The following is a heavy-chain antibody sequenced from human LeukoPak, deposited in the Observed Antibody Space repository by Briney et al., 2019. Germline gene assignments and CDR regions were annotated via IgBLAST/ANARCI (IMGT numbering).Heavy chain of an antibody. CDR1: GGSFSGYY. CDR3: ARGLKLGRSTSLNWFDP. CDR2: INHSGST. D-gene: IGHD2-2*01. V-gene: IGHV4-34*01. J-gene: IGHJ5*02. Sequence: SETLSLTCAVYGGSFSGYYWSWIRQPPGKGLEWIGEINHSGSTNHNPSLKSRVTISVDASKNQFSLKLSSVTAADTAVYYCARGLKLGRSTSLNWFDPWGQGTLVTVSS.